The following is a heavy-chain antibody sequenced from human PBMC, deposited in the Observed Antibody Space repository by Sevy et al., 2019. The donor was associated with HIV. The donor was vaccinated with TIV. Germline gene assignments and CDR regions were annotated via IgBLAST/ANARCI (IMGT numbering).Heavy chain of an antibody. Sequence: ASVKVSCKASGYTFTSYAMHWVRQAPGQRLEWMGWINAGNGNTKYSQKFQGRVTITRDTSASTAYMELSSLRSEDTAVYYCARGGAQQLSRYYYYYMDVWGKGTTVTVSS. D-gene: IGHD6-13*01. V-gene: IGHV1-3*01. CDR3: ARGGAQQLSRYYYYYMDV. J-gene: IGHJ6*03. CDR2: INAGNGNT. CDR1: GYTFTSYA.